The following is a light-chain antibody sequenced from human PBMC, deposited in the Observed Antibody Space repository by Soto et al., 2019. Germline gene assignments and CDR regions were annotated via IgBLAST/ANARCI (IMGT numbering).Light chain of an antibody. J-gene: IGLJ1*01. Sequence: QSALTQPRSVSGSPGQSVTISCTGTSSDVGGYNSVSWYQQHPGKAPKLIIYDVNKRPSGVPDRFSGSKSGNTASLTISGRQADDEADYYYCSYAGSYTFVFGTGTKLTVL. CDR1: SSDVGGYNS. CDR2: DVN. V-gene: IGLV2-11*01. CDR3: CSYAGSYTFV.